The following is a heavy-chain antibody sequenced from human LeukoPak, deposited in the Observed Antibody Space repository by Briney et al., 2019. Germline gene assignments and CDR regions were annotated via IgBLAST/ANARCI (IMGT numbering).Heavy chain of an antibody. CDR3: AREKVVYANYGMDV. D-gene: IGHD2-8*02. Sequence: PGGSLRLSCAASGFTFSSFWMHWVRQAPGKGLVWVSRINSDGSSTSYADSVKGRFTISRDNAKNTLYLQMNSLRAEDTAVYYCAREKVVYANYGMDVWGQGTTVTVSS. CDR1: GFTFSSFW. J-gene: IGHJ6*02. CDR2: INSDGSST. V-gene: IGHV3-74*01.